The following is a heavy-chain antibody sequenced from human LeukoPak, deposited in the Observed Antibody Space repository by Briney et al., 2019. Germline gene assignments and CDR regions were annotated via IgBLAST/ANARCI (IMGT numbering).Heavy chain of an antibody. Sequence: PSETLSLTCTVSGGSLSNFYWTWIRQPPGKGLEWIGSIYYIGSTNYNPSLKSRVTISLDTSSDQFSLKLTSVTAADTAVYYCARQELLVGYYYIDVWGKGTTVTVSS. CDR1: GGSLSNFY. J-gene: IGHJ6*03. V-gene: IGHV4-59*13. D-gene: IGHD1-7*01. CDR2: IYYIGST. CDR3: ARQELLVGYYYIDV.